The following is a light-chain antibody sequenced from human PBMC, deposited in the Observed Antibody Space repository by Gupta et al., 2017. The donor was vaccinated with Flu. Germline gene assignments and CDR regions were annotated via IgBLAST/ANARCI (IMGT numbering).Light chain of an antibody. CDR1: QSVSSNY. Sequence: VLTQSPGTLSLSPEEIATLSCSARQSVSSNYLAWYQQKPGQAPRVLIYGADIRATGIPDRFSGSGSGRDFTLTISRLEPEDFAVYFCQQYGALPWTFGQGTKVEIK. J-gene: IGKJ1*01. CDR2: GAD. V-gene: IGKV3-20*01. CDR3: QQYGALPWT.